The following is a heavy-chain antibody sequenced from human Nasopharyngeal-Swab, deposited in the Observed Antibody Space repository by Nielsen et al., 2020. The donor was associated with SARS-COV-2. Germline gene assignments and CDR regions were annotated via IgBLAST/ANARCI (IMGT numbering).Heavy chain of an antibody. CDR1: GFTFSTSV. D-gene: IGHD1-26*01. CDR2: ISSSSSYI. Sequence: GGSLRLSCAASGFTFSTSVMNWVRQAPGKGLEWVSSISSSSSYIYYADSVKGRFTISRDNAKNSLYLQMNSLRAEDTAVYYCARVRFVGELIDAFDIWGQGTMVTVSS. J-gene: IGHJ3*02. V-gene: IGHV3-21*01. CDR3: ARVRFVGELIDAFDI.